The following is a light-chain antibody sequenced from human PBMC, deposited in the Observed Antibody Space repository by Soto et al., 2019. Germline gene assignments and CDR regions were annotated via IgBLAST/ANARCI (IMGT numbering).Light chain of an antibody. CDR3: NSYAGSNNFVV. V-gene: IGLV2-8*01. CDR1: SSDVGGYNY. Sequence: QSAVTQPPSASGSPGQSVTISCTGTSSDVGGYNYVSWYQQHPGKAPKLMIYEVSERPSGVPDRFSGSKSGNTASLTVSGLQAEDEADYYCNSYAGSNNFVVFGGGTKLTVL. CDR2: EVS. J-gene: IGLJ2*01.